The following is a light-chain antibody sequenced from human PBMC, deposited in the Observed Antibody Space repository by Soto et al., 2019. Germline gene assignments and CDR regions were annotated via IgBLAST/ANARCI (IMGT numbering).Light chain of an antibody. J-gene: IGKJ1*01. Sequence: IQLTHSPSSLSAYLGDRVTITCRASQGISNYLAWYQQKPGRLPKLLLFGASTLQSGVPARFSGSGSGTEFTLTISSLQSEDFGVYYCQQNKGWPGTFGQGTKVDIK. CDR2: GAS. CDR1: QGISNY. V-gene: IGKV1-27*01. CDR3: QQNKGWPGT.